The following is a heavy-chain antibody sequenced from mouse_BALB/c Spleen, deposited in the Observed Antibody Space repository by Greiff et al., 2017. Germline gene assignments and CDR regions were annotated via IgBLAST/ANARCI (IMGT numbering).Heavy chain of an antibody. D-gene: IGHD1-1*01. J-gene: IGHJ2*01. Sequence: VQLQQPGAELVKPGASVKLSCKASGYTFTSYYMYWVKQRPGQGLEWIGGINPSNGGTNFNEKFKSKATLTVDKSSSTAYMQLSSLTSEDSAVYYCTRSAYGSSYDFDYWGQGTTLTVSS. V-gene: IGHV1S81*02. CDR3: TRSAYGSSYDFDY. CDR1: GYTFTSYY. CDR2: INPSNGGT.